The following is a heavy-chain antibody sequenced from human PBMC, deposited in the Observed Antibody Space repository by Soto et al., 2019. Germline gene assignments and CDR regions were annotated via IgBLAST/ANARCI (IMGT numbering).Heavy chain of an antibody. CDR1: GYTFTDYY. Sequence: ASVKVSCKASGYTFTDYYLHWVRQAPGHGLVWMGWINPNSGDTNYAQMFQGRVTMTRDTSISTVYMEVSSLRSDDTAVFYCARTGTTSAFDIWGQRTMVTVSS. V-gene: IGHV1-2*02. J-gene: IGHJ3*02. D-gene: IGHD1-1*01. CDR2: INPNSGDT. CDR3: ARTGTTSAFDI.